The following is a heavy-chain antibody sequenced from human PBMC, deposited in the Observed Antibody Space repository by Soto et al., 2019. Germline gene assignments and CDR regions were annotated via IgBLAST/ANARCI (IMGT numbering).Heavy chain of an antibody. CDR1: GGSLSRYY. J-gene: IGHJ6*02. CDR3: ARTRMVRGVTLGSYYYYCIDV. D-gene: IGHD3-10*01. V-gene: IGHV4-4*07. Sequence: PSETLSLTCTVSGGSLSRYYWSWIRQPAGKGLEYIGHIFSSGSTNYNPSLKSRVTMSVDTFQNQFSLRLRSVTAADSAVYYCARTRMVRGVTLGSYYYYCIDVWGQGTTVTVSS. CDR2: IFSSGST.